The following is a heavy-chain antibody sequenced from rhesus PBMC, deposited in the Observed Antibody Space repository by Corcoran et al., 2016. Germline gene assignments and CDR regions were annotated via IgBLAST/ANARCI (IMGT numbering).Heavy chain of an antibody. D-gene: IGHD4-29*01. J-gene: IGHJ4*01. Sequence: QVQLQESGPGLVKPSEALSLTCAVSGDSISNYYWSWLRQPPGKGLEWIGRIYGRTGSTDYAPSLKSRVTISMDTSKNQFSLRLSSVTAADTAGYYCANFYGSDRCWGQGVLVTVSS. CDR2: IYGRTGST. V-gene: IGHV4-160*01. CDR3: ANFYGSDRC. CDR1: GDSISNYY.